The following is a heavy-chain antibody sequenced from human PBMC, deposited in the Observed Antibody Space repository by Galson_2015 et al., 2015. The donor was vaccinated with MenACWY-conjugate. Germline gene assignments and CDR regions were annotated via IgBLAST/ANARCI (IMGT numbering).Heavy chain of an antibody. Sequence: SLRLSCAASGFTFRNYWMTWVRQAPGKGLEWVASIKKDGSEKYYVDSVKGRFTISRDNAKNSMYLEMNSLRVEDTAVYSCARGYYGMDVWGQGTPVTASS. CDR2: IKKDGSEK. J-gene: IGHJ6*02. CDR3: ARGYYGMDV. V-gene: IGHV3-7*03. CDR1: GFTFRNYW.